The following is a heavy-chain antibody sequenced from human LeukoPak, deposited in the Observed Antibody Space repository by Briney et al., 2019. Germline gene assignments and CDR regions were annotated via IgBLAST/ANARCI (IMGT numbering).Heavy chain of an antibody. CDR1: GGTFSRYA. J-gene: IGHJ4*02. V-gene: IGHV1-69*05. CDR2: IIPIFGTA. CDR3: AREVGTVTTGDYFDY. Sequence: SVKVSCKASGGTFSRYAISWVRQAPGQGLEWMGGIIPIFGTANYAQKFQGRVTITTDDSTSTAYMELSSLRSEDTAVYYCAREVGTVTTGDYFDYWGQGTLVTVSS. D-gene: IGHD4-17*01.